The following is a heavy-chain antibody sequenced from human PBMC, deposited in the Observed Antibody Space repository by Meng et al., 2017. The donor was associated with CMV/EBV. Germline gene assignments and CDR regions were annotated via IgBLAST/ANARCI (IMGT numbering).Heavy chain of an antibody. CDR3: ARWYSSSSTSPHAFDI. Sequence: SVKVSCKASGGTFSSYAISWVRQAPGQGLEWMGGIIPIFGTANYAQKFQGRVTITTDESTSTAYMELSSLRSEDTAAYYCARWYSSSSTSPHAFDIWGQGTMVTVSS. D-gene: IGHD6-6*01. J-gene: IGHJ3*02. V-gene: IGHV1-69*05. CDR2: IIPIFGTA. CDR1: GGTFSSYA.